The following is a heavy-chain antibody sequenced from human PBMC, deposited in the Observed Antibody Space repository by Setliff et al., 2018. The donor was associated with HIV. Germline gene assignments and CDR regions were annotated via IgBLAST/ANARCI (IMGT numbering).Heavy chain of an antibody. CDR3: ARDRPLAYCGGDCPSGGNAFDI. Sequence: PSVKVSCKASGYNFIDYNFIWVRQAPGQGLEWMGWISAYNGNTNYAQKLQGRVTMTTDTSTSTAYMELRSLRSDDTAVYYCARDRPLAYCGGDCPSGGNAFDIWG. V-gene: IGHV1-18*04. J-gene: IGHJ3*02. CDR1: GYNFIDYN. CDR2: ISAYNGNT. D-gene: IGHD2-21*02.